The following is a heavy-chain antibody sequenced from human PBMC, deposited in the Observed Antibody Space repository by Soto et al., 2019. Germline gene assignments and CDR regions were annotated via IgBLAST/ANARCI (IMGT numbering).Heavy chain of an antibody. J-gene: IGHJ5*02. V-gene: IGHV4-34*01. Sequence: PSETLSLTCAVYGGSFSGYYWSWIRQPPGKGLEWIGEINHSGSTNYNPSLKSRVTISVDTSKNQFSLKLSSVTAADTAVYYCERGITMIAPRGWFDPWGQGTLVTVSS. CDR1: GGSFSGYY. CDR2: INHSGST. CDR3: ERGITMIAPRGWFDP. D-gene: IGHD3-22*01.